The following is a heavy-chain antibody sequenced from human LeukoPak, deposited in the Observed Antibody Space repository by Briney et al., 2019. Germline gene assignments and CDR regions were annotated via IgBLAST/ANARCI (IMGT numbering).Heavy chain of an antibody. V-gene: IGHV3-53*01. D-gene: IGHD4-23*01. J-gene: IGHJ4*02. CDR3: ARDRDFGGLDY. CDR1: GFTVSSNF. CDR2: IYSGGST. Sequence: PGGSLRLSCAVSGFTVSSNFMSWVRQAPGKGLEWVSVIYSGGSTYYTDSVKGRFTISRDNSKNTLYLQMNSLRAEDTAVYYCARDRDFGGLDYWGQGTLITVSS.